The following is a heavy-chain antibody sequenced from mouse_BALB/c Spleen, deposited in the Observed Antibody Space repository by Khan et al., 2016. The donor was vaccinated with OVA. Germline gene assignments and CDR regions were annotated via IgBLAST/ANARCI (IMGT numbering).Heavy chain of an antibody. V-gene: IGHV2-3*01. Sequence: QVQLQQSGPGLVAPSQSLSITCIVSGFSLTSYGVGWVRQPPGKGLEWLGVIWGDGSTNYHSALISRLNINKDNSKSQVFLKLNSLQTDDTATYYCALYYYGRAWFAYWGQGTLVTVSA. D-gene: IGHD1-1*01. CDR2: IWGDGST. CDR3: ALYYYGRAWFAY. J-gene: IGHJ3*01. CDR1: GFSLTSYG.